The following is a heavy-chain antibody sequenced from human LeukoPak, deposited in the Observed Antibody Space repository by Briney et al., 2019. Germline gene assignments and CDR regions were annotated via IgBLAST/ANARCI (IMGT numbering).Heavy chain of an antibody. CDR2: ISGSGGST. J-gene: IGHJ3*02. V-gene: IGHV3-23*01. Sequence: GGSLRLSCAASGFTFSSYAMSWVRQAPGRGLEWVSAISGSGGSTYYADSVKGRFTISRDNSKNTLYLQMNSLRAEDTAVYYCAKAPGRSSGYYILGAFDIWGQGTMVTVSS. D-gene: IGHD3-22*01. CDR1: GFTFSSYA. CDR3: AKAPGRSSGYYILGAFDI.